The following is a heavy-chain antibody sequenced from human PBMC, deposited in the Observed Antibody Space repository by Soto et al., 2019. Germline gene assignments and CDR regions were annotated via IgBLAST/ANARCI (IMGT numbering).Heavy chain of an antibody. CDR2: MNPNSGNT. V-gene: IGHV1-8*01. CDR3: AXGLSYDFWSGYYLNFDY. D-gene: IGHD3-3*01. Sequence: ASVKVSCKASGYTFTSYDINWVRQATGQGLEWMGWMNPNSGNTGYAQKFQGRVTMTRNTSISTAYMELSSLRSEDTAVYYCAXGLSYDFWSGYYLNFDYWGQGTLVTVSS. CDR1: GYTFTSYD. J-gene: IGHJ4*02.